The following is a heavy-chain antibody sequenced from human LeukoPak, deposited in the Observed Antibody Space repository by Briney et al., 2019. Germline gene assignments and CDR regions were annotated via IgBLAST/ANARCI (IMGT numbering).Heavy chain of an antibody. V-gene: IGHV3-30-3*01. D-gene: IGHD6-19*01. CDR1: GFTFSSYA. Sequence: GGSLRLSCAASGFTFSSYAMHWVRQAPGKGLEWVAVISYDGSNKYYADSVKGRFTISRDNSKNTLYLQMNSLRAEDTAVYYCARVAQARGGWLGPFGYWGQGTLVTVSS. CDR3: ARVAQARGGWLGPFGY. J-gene: IGHJ4*02. CDR2: ISYDGSNK.